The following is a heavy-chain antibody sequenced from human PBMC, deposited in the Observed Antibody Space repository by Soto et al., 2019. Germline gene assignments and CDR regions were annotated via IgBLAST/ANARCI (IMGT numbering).Heavy chain of an antibody. CDR1: GYSISSGYY. CDR3: ARDAGLIYDDYGDYVDWFDP. Sequence: PSETLSLTCAVSGYSISSGYYWGWIRQPPGKGLEWIGSIYHSGSTYYNPSLRSRVTISVDTSKNQFSLKLSSVTAADTAVYYCARDAGLIYDDYGDYVDWFDPWGQGTLVTVSS. CDR2: IYHSGST. J-gene: IGHJ5*02. V-gene: IGHV4-38-2*02. D-gene: IGHD4-17*01.